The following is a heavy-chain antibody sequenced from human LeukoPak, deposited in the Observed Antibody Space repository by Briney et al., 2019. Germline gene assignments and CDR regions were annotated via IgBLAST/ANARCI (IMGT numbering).Heavy chain of an antibody. D-gene: IGHD1-1*01. V-gene: IGHV1-69*13. CDR2: IIPIFGTT. CDR3: ARAFTGYASPREAFDI. J-gene: IGHJ3*02. Sequence: ASVKVSCKASGYTFTSYGISWVRQAPGQGLEWMGGIIPIFGTTNYAQKFQGRVTITADESTSTAYIELSSLRSEDTAVYYCARAFTGYASPREAFDIWGQGTMVTVSS. CDR1: GYTFTSYG.